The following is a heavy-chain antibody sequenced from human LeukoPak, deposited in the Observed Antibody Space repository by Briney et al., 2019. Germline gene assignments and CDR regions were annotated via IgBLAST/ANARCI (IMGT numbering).Heavy chain of an antibody. CDR2: ISSSSSYT. CDR3: ARDGGYSGYDFDY. CDR1: GFTFSDYY. Sequence: GGSLRLSCAASGFTFSDYYVSWIRQAPGKGLEWVSYISSSSSYTNYADSVKGRFTISRDNAKNSLYLQMNSLRAEDTAVYYCARDGGYSGYDFDYWGQGTLVTVSS. D-gene: IGHD5-12*01. J-gene: IGHJ4*02. V-gene: IGHV3-11*06.